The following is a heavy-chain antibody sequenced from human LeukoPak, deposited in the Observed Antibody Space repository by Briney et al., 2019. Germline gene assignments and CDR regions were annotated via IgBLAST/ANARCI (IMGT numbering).Heavy chain of an antibody. V-gene: IGHV1-2*02. CDR1: GYTFTGSY. J-gene: IGHJ4*02. CDR3: APLDGGGRIFDY. D-gene: IGHD2-15*01. CDR2: INPNSGGT. Sequence: GASVKVSCKASGYTFTGSYMHWVRQAPGHGLEWMGWINPNSGGTNYAQKFQGRVTITRDTSISAAYMELSRLRCDDTAVYYCAPLDGGGRIFDYWGQGTLVTVSS.